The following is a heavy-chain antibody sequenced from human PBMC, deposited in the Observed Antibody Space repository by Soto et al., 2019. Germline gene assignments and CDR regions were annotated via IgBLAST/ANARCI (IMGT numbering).Heavy chain of an antibody. CDR2: IIPIFGTA. J-gene: IGHJ4*02. CDR1: GGTFSSYA. V-gene: IGHV1-69*01. Sequence: QVQLVQSGAEVKKTGSSVKVSCKASGGTFSSYAISWVRQAPGQGLEGMGGIIPIFGTANYAQKFQGRVTITADESTSTDYMELSSLRSEDTAVYYCASQTGELWMDRIDYWGQGTLVTVSS. CDR3: ASQTGELWMDRIDY. D-gene: IGHD3-16*01.